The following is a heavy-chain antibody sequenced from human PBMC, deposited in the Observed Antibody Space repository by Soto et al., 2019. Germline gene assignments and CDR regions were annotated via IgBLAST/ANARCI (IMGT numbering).Heavy chain of an antibody. CDR2: IYSGGST. V-gene: IGHV3-66*01. D-gene: IGHD3-16*01. J-gene: IGHJ4*02. CDR1: GFTVSSNY. CDR3: ARESHMTTSILDY. Sequence: EVQLVESGGGLVQPGGSLRLSCAASGFTVSSNYMSWVRQAPGKGLEWVSVIYSGGSTYYADSVKGRFTISRDNSKKTLYLQMNILRAEDTAVYYCARESHMTTSILDYWGQGTLVTVSS.